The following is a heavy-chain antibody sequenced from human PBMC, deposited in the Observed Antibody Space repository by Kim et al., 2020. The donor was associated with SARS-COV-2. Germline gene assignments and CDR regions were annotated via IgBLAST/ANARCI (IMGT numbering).Heavy chain of an antibody. Sequence: GGSLRLSCAASGFKVSSNYMSWVRQAPGKGLEWISIIYSGDSTYYADSVKGRFTISRDNSKNTLDLRMNSLRVEDTAVYYCVGGPTRHYVWGQGTLVTVSA. CDR2: IYSGDST. V-gene: IGHV3-53*01. J-gene: IGHJ4*02. CDR1: GFKVSSNY. CDR3: VGGPTRHYV. D-gene: IGHD3-16*01.